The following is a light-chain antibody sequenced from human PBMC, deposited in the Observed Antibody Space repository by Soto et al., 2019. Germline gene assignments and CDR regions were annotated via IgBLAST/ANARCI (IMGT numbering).Light chain of an antibody. CDR3: QHYGGMWT. CDR1: QSISNR. CDR2: DAS. V-gene: IGKV1-5*01. Sequence: DIPMTQSPSTLSASVGDRVTITCRASQSISNRLAWYQQKPGKAPKVLIYDASSLESGVPSRFSGSGSGTEFILTISSLQPDDFATYGCQHYGGMWTFGQGTKVEIK. J-gene: IGKJ1*01.